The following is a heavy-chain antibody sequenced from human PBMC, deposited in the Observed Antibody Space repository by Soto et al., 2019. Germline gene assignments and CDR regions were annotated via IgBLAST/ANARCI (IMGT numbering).Heavy chain of an antibody. CDR3: ARDGIAVAGVSYFDY. V-gene: IGHV4-30-4*01. Sequence: QVQLQESGPGVVKASQTLSLTCTVSGGSISRGNYYWSWIRQSPGKGLEWIGYIYYSGNTYYNPSLRGRISISVDTSKNQFSLQLSSVTAADTAVYYCARDGIAVAGVSYFDYWGQGTLVTVSS. CDR1: GGSISRGNYY. CDR2: IYYSGNT. D-gene: IGHD6-19*01. J-gene: IGHJ4*02.